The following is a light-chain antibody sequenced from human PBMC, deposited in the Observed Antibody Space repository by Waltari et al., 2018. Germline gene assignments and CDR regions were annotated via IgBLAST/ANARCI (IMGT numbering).Light chain of an antibody. CDR1: QSLLQSNGYNY. CDR3: MQALQLPVT. J-gene: IGKJ4*01. V-gene: IGKV2-28*01. CDR2: LGS. Sequence: DIVMTQSPLSLPVTPGETASISCRSSQSLLQSNGYNYLDWYLQKPGQSPQLLIYLGSNPASGVPDRFSGSGSGTDFTLKISRVEAEDVGVYYCMQALQLPVTFGGGTKVEIK.